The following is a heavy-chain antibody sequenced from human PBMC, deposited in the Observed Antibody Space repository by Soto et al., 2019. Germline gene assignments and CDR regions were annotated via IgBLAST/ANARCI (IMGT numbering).Heavy chain of an antibody. CDR2: IYPGNSDT. Sequence: GESLKISCKGSGYTFTNYWIGWVRQMPGKGLEWMGIIYPGNSDTRYSPPFQGQVTMSADKSSSTAYLQWSSLKASDTAIYYCTRHTSEGSEQYAHWGQRPLVTVSS. CDR1: GYTFTNYW. CDR3: TRHTSEGSEQYAH. V-gene: IGHV5-51*01. D-gene: IGHD3-10*01. J-gene: IGHJ4*02.